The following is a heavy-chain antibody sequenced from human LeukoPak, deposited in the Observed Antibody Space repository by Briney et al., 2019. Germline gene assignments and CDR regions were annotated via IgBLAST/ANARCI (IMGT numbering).Heavy chain of an antibody. D-gene: IGHD4-17*01. CDR2: INHSGGT. J-gene: IGHJ4*02. CDR1: GGSFSGYY. Sequence: SETLSLTCAVYGGSFSGYYWSWIRQPPGKGLEWIGEINHSGGTNYNPSLKSRVTISVDTSKNQFSLKLSSVTAADTAVYYCASSYGELGKYYFDYWGQGTLVTVSS. CDR3: ASSYGELGKYYFDY. V-gene: IGHV4-34*01.